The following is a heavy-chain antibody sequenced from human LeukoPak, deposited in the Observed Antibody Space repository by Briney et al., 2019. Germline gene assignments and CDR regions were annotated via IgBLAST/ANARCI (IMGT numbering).Heavy chain of an antibody. CDR1: GGTFSSYA. Sequence: SVKVSCKASGGTFSSYAISWVRPAPGQGLEWMGRIIPILGIANYAQKFQGRVTITADKSTRTDYMELSSLRSEDTAVYYCAREPTPYGDLEGAMASYFAYWGQGTLVTVSS. D-gene: IGHD4-17*01. J-gene: IGHJ4*02. CDR2: IIPILGIA. CDR3: AREPTPYGDLEGAMASYFAY. V-gene: IGHV1-69*04.